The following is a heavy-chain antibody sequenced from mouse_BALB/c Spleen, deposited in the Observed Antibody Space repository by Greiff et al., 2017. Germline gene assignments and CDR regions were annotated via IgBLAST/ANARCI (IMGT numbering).Heavy chain of an antibody. CDR2: ISSGGST. V-gene: IGHV5-6-5*01. D-gene: IGHD2-3*01. CDR3: ARIYDGYYWCAY. J-gene: IGHJ3*01. CDR1: GFTFSSYA. Sequence: EVQLVESGGGLVKPGGSLKLSCAASGFTFSSYAMSWVRQTPEKRLEWVASISSGGSTYYPDSVKGRFTISRDNARNILYLQMSSLRSEDTAMYYCARIYDGYYWCAYWGQGTLVTVSA.